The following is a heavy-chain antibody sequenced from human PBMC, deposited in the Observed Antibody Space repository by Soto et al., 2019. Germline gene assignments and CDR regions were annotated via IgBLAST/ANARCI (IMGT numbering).Heavy chain of an antibody. Sequence: SVKVSCKASGGTFSSYTISWVRQAPGQGLEWMGRIIPILGIANYAQKFQGRVTITADKSTSTAYMELSSLRSEDTAVYYCAREFMPLFWAHTIYYFDYWGQGTLVTVSS. CDR2: IIPILGIA. CDR3: AREFMPLFWAHTIYYFDY. D-gene: IGHD3-3*01. CDR1: GGTFSSYT. J-gene: IGHJ4*02. V-gene: IGHV1-69*04.